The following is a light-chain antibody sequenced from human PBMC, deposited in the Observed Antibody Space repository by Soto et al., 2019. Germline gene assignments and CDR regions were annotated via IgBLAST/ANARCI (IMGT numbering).Light chain of an antibody. CDR1: QDIKKY. CDR3: QQYDNLPLT. J-gene: IGKJ4*01. Sequence: DIQMTQSPSSLSASVGDRVTITCRASQDIKKYLNWYQQKPGKAPKLLISGASSLETGVPSRFSGSGSGTDFTFTISSLQPEDIATYYCQQYDNLPLTFGGGTKVDIK. V-gene: IGKV1-33*01. CDR2: GAS.